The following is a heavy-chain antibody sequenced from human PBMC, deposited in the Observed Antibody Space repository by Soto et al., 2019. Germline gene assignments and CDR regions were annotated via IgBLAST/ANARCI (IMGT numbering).Heavy chain of an antibody. CDR2: INSDGSST. J-gene: IGHJ4*02. CDR1: GFTFSNYW. D-gene: IGHD6-13*01. V-gene: IGHV3-74*01. CDR3: AREYSSSRYFDY. Sequence: GSLRLSCAASGFTFSNYWMHWVRQAPGKGLVLVSRINSDGSSTNYADSVKGRFTISRDNAKNTLYLQMNSLRAEDTAVYYCAREYSSSRYFDYWGQGTLVTVSS.